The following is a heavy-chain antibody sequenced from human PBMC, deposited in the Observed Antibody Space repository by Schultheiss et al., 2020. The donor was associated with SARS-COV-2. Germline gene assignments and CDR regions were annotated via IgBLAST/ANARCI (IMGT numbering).Heavy chain of an antibody. CDR2: IYHSGST. CDR1: GFTFSNYA. J-gene: IGHJ4*02. V-gene: IGHV4-38-2*01. Sequence: GSLRLSCAASGFTFSNYAMTWVRQAPGKGLEWIGSIYHSGSTYYNPSLKSRVTISVDTSKNQFSLKLSSVTAADTAVYYCARQPNSGSLPFDYWGQGTLVTVSS. CDR3: ARQPNSGSLPFDY. D-gene: IGHD1-26*01.